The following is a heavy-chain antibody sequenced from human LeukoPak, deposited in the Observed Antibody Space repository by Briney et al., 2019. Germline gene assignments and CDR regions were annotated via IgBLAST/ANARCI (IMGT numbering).Heavy chain of an antibody. CDR3: AKSHYYDSSGSPDY. D-gene: IGHD3-22*01. CDR1: GFTFSSYA. CDR2: ISGSGGST. J-gene: IGHJ4*02. V-gene: IGHV3-23*01. Sequence: EGSLRLSCAASGFTFSSYAMSWVRQAPGKGLEWVSAISGSGGSTYYADSVKGRFTISRDNSKNTLYLQMNSLRAEDTAVYYCAKSHYYDSSGSPDYWGQGTLVTVSS.